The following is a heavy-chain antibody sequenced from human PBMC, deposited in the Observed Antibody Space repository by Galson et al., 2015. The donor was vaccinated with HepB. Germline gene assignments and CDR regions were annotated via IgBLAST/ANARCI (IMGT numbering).Heavy chain of an antibody. D-gene: IGHD2-2*01. CDR1: GGTFSSYA. V-gene: IGHV1-69*13. Sequence: SVKVSCKASGGTFSSYAISWVRQAPGQGLEWMGGIIPIFGTANYAQKFQGRVTITADESTSTAYMELSSLRSEDTAVYYCALEDRVVVPAAKGVWWYFDLWGRGTLVTVSS. CDR3: ALEDRVVVPAAKGVWWYFDL. J-gene: IGHJ2*01. CDR2: IIPIFGTA.